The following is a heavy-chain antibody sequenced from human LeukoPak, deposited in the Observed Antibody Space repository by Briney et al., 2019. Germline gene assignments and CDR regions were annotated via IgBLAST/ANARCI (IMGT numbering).Heavy chain of an antibody. D-gene: IGHD2-2*01. J-gene: IGHJ6*02. CDR2: IYSGGSDN. CDR1: GYSFTSYW. CDR3: ARFGKDCSSTSCKALYYYYGMDV. V-gene: IGHV5-51*01. Sequence: GESLKISCRGSGYSFTSYWVGWVRQMPGKGLEWLGIIYSGGSDNRYSPSFQGQVTISADKSISTAYLQWSSLKASDTAMYYCARFGKDCSSTSCKALYYYYGMDVWGQGTTVTVSS.